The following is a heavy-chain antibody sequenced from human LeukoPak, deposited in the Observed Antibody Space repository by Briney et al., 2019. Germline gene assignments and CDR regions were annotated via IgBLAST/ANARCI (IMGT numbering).Heavy chain of an antibody. J-gene: IGHJ4*02. Sequence: SVKVSCKASGGTFSSYAISWVRQAPGQGLEWMGGIIPIFGTANYAQKFQGRVTITTDESTSTAYMELSSLRSEDTAVYYCARGNLIAARLLFGSSEFDYWGQGTLVTVSS. V-gene: IGHV1-69*05. CDR1: GGTFSSYA. CDR3: ARGNLIAARLLFGSSEFDY. D-gene: IGHD6-6*01. CDR2: IIPIFGTA.